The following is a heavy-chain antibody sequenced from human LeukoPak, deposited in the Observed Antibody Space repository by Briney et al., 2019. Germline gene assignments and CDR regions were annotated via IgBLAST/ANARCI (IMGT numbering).Heavy chain of an antibody. CDR3: ARSLPYGTTWDGRSDF. Sequence: GGSLRLSCEASGFPFNAYWMTWVRPAPGKGLEWVANIKQDGDTKYYVDSVKGRFTISRDNAMNSLYLQMNSLRAEDTAIYYCARSLPYGTTWDGRSDFWGQGTLVTVSS. V-gene: IGHV3-7*03. J-gene: IGHJ4*02. D-gene: IGHD3-10*01. CDR1: GFPFNAYW. CDR2: IKQDGDTK.